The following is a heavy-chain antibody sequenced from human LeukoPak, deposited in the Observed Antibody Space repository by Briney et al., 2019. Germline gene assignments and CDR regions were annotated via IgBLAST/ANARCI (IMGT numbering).Heavy chain of an antibody. Sequence: SETLSLTCTVSGGSVSSGRYYWSWIRQPPGKGLEWIGYIYYSGSTNYNPSLKSRVTISVDTSKNQFSLKLSSVTAADTAVYYCARGRSGWETFDYWGQGTLVTVSS. CDR1: GGSVSSGRYY. D-gene: IGHD6-19*01. V-gene: IGHV4-61*01. CDR3: ARGRSGWETFDY. J-gene: IGHJ4*02. CDR2: IYYSGST.